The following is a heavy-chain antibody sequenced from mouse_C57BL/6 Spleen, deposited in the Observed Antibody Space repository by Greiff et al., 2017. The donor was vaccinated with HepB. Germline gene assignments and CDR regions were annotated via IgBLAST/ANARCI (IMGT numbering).Heavy chain of an antibody. V-gene: IGHV1-64*01. J-gene: IGHJ3*01. CDR3: ARSGYYGKFAY. Sequence: QVQLKQPGAELVKPGASVKLSCKASGYTFTSYWMHWVKQRPGQGLEWIGMIHPNSGSTNYNEKFKSKATLTVDKSSSTAYMQLSSLTSEDSAVDYCARSGYYGKFAYWGQGTLVTVSA. CDR1: GYTFTSYW. CDR2: IHPNSGST. D-gene: IGHD1-2*01.